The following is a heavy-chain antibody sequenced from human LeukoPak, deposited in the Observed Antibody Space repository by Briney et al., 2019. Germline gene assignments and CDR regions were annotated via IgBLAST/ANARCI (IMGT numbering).Heavy chain of an antibody. CDR2: MYYSGST. Sequence: SETLSLTCTVSGGSISSYYWSWIRQPPGKGLEWIGYMYYSGSTNYNPSLKSRVTISVDTSKNQFSLKLTSVTAADTAVYYCAKALRYYYDSSGYFTEAYYFDYWGQGTLVTVSS. J-gene: IGHJ4*02. V-gene: IGHV4-59*01. CDR1: GGSISSYY. D-gene: IGHD3-22*01. CDR3: AKALRYYYDSSGYFTEAYYFDY.